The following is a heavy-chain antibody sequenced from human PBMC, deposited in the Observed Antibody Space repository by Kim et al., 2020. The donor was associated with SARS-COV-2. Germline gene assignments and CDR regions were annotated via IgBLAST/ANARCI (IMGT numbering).Heavy chain of an antibody. CDR3: ARLYSSSWYRHFDY. CDR2: IYYSGSA. V-gene: IGHV4-59*08. Sequence: SETLSLTCTVSGGSISSYYWSWIRQPPGKGLEWIGYIYYSGSANYNPSLKSRVTISVDTSKNQFSLKLSSVTAADTAVYYCARLYSSSWYRHFDYWGQGT. CDR1: GGSISSYY. D-gene: IGHD6-13*01. J-gene: IGHJ4*02.